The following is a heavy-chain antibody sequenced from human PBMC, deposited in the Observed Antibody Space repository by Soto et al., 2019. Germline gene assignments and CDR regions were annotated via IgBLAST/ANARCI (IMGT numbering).Heavy chain of an antibody. CDR2: INPNSGGT. J-gene: IGHJ6*02. V-gene: IGHV1-2*02. CDR3: ARYSSSSYYYYGMDV. CDR1: GYTFTGYY. Sequence: GASVKVSCKASGYTFTGYYMHWVRQAPGQGLEWMGWINPNSGGTNYAQKFQGRVTMTRDTSISTAYMELSRLRSDDTAVYYCARYSSSSYYYYGMDVWGQGTTVTVSS. D-gene: IGHD6-6*01.